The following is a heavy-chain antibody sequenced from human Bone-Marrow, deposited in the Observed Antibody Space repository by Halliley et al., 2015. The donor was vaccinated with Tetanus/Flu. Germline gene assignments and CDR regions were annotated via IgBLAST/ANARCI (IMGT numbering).Heavy chain of an antibody. Sequence: QLVQSGAEMRKPGESLKISCKASGYTFSNYWLGWVRQMPGKGLEWMGIVYPGDSNVRYSPSFQGQVTFSVDKSTSTAYLQWRSLKASDTATYYCARRPFGDGYNLGTFDHWGQGTLVTVSA. J-gene: IGHJ4*02. CDR3: ARRPFGDGYNLGTFDH. CDR2: VYPGDSNV. V-gene: IGHV5-51*03. CDR1: GYTFSNYW. D-gene: IGHD1-1*01.